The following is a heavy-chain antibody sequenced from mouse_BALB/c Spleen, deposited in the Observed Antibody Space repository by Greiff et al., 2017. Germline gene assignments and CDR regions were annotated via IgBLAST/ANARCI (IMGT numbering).Heavy chain of an antibody. CDR2: INSNGGST. CDR1: GFTFSSYG. J-gene: IGHJ2*01. CDR3: ARDISDFDY. V-gene: IGHV5-6-3*01. Sequence: EVMLVESGGGLVQPGGSLKLSCAASGFTFSSYGMSWVRQTPDKRLELVATINSNGGSTYYPDSVKGRFTISRDNAKNTLYLQMSSLKSEDTAMYYCARDISDFDYWGQGTTLTVSS.